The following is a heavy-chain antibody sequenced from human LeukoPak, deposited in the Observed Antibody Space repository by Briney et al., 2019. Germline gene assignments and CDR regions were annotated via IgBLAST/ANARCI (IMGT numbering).Heavy chain of an antibody. CDR1: GYSFPSYC. CDR3: ARPLSSGYYSNDAFDI. Sequence: GESLKISCKGSGYSFPSYCLGWMRRMPGKKLDCMGIIYPDASDTRYSPSFQGQVTTYADKSFSTAYLQWSSLKASDTAMYYCARPLSSGYYSNDAFDIWGQGTMVTGSS. CDR2: IYPDASDT. D-gene: IGHD3-22*01. J-gene: IGHJ3*02. V-gene: IGHV5-51*01.